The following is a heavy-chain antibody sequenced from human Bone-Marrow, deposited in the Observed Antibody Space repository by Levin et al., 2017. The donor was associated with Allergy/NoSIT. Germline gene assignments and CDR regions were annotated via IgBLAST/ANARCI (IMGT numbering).Heavy chain of an antibody. J-gene: IGHJ6*02. V-gene: IGHV3-7*01. CDR1: GFTFSTHW. CDR2: IKQDGSEE. CDR3: ARVGVWYGMDV. D-gene: IGHD3-16*01. Sequence: GESLKISCAASGFTFSTHWMTWVRQAPGKGLEWVATIKQDGSEENYVDSVNGRFTISRDNAKNSLYLQMNSLRAEDTAIYYCARVGVWYGMDVWGQGTPVTVSS.